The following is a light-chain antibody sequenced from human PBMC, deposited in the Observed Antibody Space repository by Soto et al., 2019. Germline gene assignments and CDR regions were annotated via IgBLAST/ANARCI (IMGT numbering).Light chain of an antibody. CDR1: SSDVGAYNY. V-gene: IGLV2-14*01. Sequence: QSVLTQPASVSGSPGQSITISCTGTSSDVGAYNYDSWYQQYPGEAPKVIIYDASHRPAGVSNRFSGSKSGNTASLTISGLQTQDEADYYCSSYTGATTYVFGTGTKVTVL. CDR2: DAS. J-gene: IGLJ1*01. CDR3: SSYTGATTYV.